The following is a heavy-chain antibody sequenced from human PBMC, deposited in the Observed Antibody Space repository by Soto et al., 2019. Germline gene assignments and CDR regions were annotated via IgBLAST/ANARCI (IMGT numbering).Heavy chain of an antibody. J-gene: IGHJ4*02. D-gene: IGHD3-10*01. CDR3: VRGGGVISYEVFDS. V-gene: IGHV3-74*01. Sequence: GGSLRLSCATSGFTFNSYWMHWVRQTPGKGLVWVSRTNNDGSDTFHVDPVKGRFSISRDNAKNTVYLQMNSLRVEDTAVYYCVRGGGVISYEVFDSWGQGTPVTVSS. CDR2: TNNDGSDT. CDR1: GFTFNSYW.